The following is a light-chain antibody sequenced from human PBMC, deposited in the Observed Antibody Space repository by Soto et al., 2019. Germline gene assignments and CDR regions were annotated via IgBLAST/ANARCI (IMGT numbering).Light chain of an antibody. CDR1: SSDVGGYNY. CDR3: SSYTSSSTLYV. V-gene: IGLV2-14*01. CDR2: DVS. J-gene: IGLJ1*01. Sequence: QAVVTQPASVSGSPGQSITISCTGTSSDVGGYNYVSWYQQHPGKAPKLMIYDVSNRPSGVSNRFSGSKSGNTASLTISGLQAEDEYDYYCSSYTSSSTLYVFGTGTKLTVL.